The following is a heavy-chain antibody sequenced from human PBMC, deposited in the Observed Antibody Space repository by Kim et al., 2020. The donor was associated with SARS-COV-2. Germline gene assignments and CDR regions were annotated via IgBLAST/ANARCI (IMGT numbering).Heavy chain of an antibody. CDR2: IWYDGSNK. D-gene: IGHD5-18*01. J-gene: IGHJ4*02. CDR1: GFTFSSYG. CDR3: ARRGDGYSLDY. V-gene: IGHV3-33*01. Sequence: GGSLRLSCAASGFTFSSYGMHWVRQAPGKGLEWVAVIWYDGSNKYYADSVKGRFTISRDNSKNTLYLQMNSLRAEDTAVYYCARRGDGYSLDYWGQGTLVTVSS.